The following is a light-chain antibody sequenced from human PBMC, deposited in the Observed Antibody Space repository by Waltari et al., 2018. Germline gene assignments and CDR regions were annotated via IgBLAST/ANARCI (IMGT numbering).Light chain of an antibody. J-gene: IGLJ2*01. V-gene: IGLV2-8*01. CDR2: EVS. CDR1: SSDVGGYNY. CDR3: SSYAGSNNFVV. Sequence: QSALTQPPSASGSPGQSVTISCTGTSSDVGGYNYVSWYQQHPGKAPKLMIYEVSKRPAGGADRVSGSKSGNTASLTVSGLQAEDEADYYCSSYAGSNNFVVFGGGTKLTVL.